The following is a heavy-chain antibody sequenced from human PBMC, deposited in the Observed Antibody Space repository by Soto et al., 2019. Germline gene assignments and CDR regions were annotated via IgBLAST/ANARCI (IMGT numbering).Heavy chain of an antibody. Sequence: PGKGLEWVAVISFDGNNKYYADSVKGRFTISRDNSKNTLYVQMNSLRTEDTAVYYCFFFQAEDGIRDTVPVSAFLLNRSYDL. CDR2: ISFDGNNK. J-gene: IGHJ2*01. CDR3: FFFQAEDGIRDTVPVSAFLLNRSYDL. D-gene: IGHD2-15*01. V-gene: IGHV3-30*03.